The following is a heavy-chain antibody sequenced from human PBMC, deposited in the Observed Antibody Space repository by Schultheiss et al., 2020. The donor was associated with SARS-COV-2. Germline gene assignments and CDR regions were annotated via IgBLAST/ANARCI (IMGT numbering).Heavy chain of an antibody. D-gene: IGHD2-2*01. J-gene: IGHJ6*02. CDR2: INHSGST. Sequence: SETLSLTCAVYGGSFSGYYWSWIRQPPGKGLEWIGEINHSGSTNYNPSLKSRVTISVDTSKNQFSLQLNSVTPEDTAVYYCAKPGGDCSSTSCYNYYYYYGMDVWGQGTTVTVSS. CDR1: GGSFSGYY. CDR3: AKPGGDCSSTSCYNYYYYYGMDV. V-gene: IGHV4-34*01.